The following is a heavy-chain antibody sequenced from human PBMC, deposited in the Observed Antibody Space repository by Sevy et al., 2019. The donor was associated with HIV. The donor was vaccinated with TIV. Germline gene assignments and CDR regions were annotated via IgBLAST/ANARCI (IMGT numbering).Heavy chain of an antibody. V-gene: IGHV3-7*05. D-gene: IGHD4-17*01. CDR3: ARAGPLGDLDHFHH. CDR1: GFTFSSYW. J-gene: IGHJ4*02. CDR2: INQDGSQK. Sequence: GGSLRLSCAASGFTFSSYWMSWVRQAPGKGLEWVAYINQDGSQKSYVDSVKGRFTISRDNAKNSLYLQMNSLRAEDTAGYYCARAGPLGDLDHFHHWGQGTLVTVSS.